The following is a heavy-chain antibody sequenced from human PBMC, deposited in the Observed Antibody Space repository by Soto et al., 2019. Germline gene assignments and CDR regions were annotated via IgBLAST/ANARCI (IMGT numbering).Heavy chain of an antibody. Sequence: GESLKISCKGPGYSFTSYCISWVRQMPWKGLEWMGRIDPSDSYTNYSPSFQGHVTISADKSISTAYLQWSSLKASDTAMYYCTTTVTTEDYYYYGMDVWGQGPTVTVSS. CDR1: GYSFTSYC. J-gene: IGHJ6*02. V-gene: IGHV5-10-1*01. D-gene: IGHD4-17*01. CDR3: TTTVTTEDYYYYGMDV. CDR2: IDPSDSYT.